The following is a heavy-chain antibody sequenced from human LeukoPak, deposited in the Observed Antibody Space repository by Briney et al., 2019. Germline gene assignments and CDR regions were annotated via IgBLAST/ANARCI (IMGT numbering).Heavy chain of an antibody. CDR2: ISYSGDT. J-gene: IGHJ4*02. V-gene: IGHV4-39*01. Sequence: PSETLSLTCTVSGGPITSNSHYWGWIRQPPVKGLEWIGRISYSGDTHYNPSLKSRVTLSVDTSKSQFSLNLSSLTAADTAVFYCARQPHYYDTSAYYPSHFDYWGLGTLVTVAS. CDR3: ARQPHYYDTSAYYPSHFDY. CDR1: GGPITSNSHY. D-gene: IGHD3-22*01.